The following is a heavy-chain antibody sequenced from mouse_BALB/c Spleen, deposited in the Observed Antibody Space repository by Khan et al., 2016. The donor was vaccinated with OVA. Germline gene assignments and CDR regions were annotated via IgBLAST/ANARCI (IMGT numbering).Heavy chain of an antibody. V-gene: IGHV3-2*02. CDR1: GYSITSDYA. J-gene: IGHJ1*01. CDR2: ISYSGST. CDR3: ARKPCGWYFDV. Sequence: EVQLQESGPGLVKPSQSLSLTCTVTGYSITSDYAWNWIRQFPGNKLEWMGYISYSGSTSYNPSLKSRISITRDTSKNQFFLQLNSVTTEDTATYYCARKPCGWYFDVWGAGTTVTVSS.